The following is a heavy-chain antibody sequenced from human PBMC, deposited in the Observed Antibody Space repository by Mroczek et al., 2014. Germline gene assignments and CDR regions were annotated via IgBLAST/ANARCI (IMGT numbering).Heavy chain of an antibody. CDR3: ARGNYSKPGLFDY. D-gene: IGHD4-11*01. CDR1: GGSISSGDYY. J-gene: IGHJ4*02. Sequence: KESGPGLVKPSQTLSLTCTVSGGSISSGDYYWSWIRQHPGKGLEWIGYIYYSGSTYYNPSLKSRVTISVDTSKNQFSLKLSSVTAADTAVYYCARGNYSKPGLFDYWGQGTLVTVSS. CDR2: IYYSGST. V-gene: IGHV4-31*03.